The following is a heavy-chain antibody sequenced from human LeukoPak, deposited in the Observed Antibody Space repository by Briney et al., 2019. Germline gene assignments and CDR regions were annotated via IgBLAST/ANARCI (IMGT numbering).Heavy chain of an antibody. J-gene: IGHJ6*03. CDR1: GFTFSSYW. CDR2: INSDGSST. D-gene: IGHD2-2*01. Sequence: GGSLRLSCAASGFTFSSYWMHWVRQAPGKGLVWVSRINSDGSSTSYADSVKGRFTISRDNAKNTLYLQMNSLRAEDTAVYYCARDQLGYCSSTSCPYYYYYYMDVWAKGPRSPSP. CDR3: ARDQLGYCSSTSCPYYYYYYMDV. V-gene: IGHV3-74*01.